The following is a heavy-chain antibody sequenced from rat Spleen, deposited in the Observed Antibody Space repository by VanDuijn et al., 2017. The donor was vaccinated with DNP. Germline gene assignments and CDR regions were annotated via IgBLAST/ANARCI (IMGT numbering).Heavy chain of an antibody. Sequence: EVQLVESGGGLVQPGRSMKLSCAASGFTSSSFSMAWVRQSTKGLEWVATISSTEDFTYYRDSVKGRFTISRDDATSTLYLQMNSLRSEDTATYYCTREGTGTGYFDYWGQGVMVTVSS. D-gene: IGHD5-1*01. CDR3: TREGTGTGYFDY. V-gene: IGHV5-46*01. CDR1: GFTSSSFS. CDR2: ISSTEDFT. J-gene: IGHJ2*01.